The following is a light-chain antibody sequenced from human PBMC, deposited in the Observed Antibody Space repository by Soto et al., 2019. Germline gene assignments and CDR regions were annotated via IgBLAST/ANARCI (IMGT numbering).Light chain of an antibody. V-gene: IGKV3-20*01. J-gene: IGKJ4*01. CDR2: GAS. Sequence: EIVFTQSPCTLSLSPGDTATLSCRASQSVSSRYLGWYQQRPGQAPRLLIYGASSRATGIPDRFSGSGSGTDFTLTISRLEPEDFAVYYCHQYDNSPLTFGGGTKVDIK. CDR3: HQYDNSPLT. CDR1: QSVSSRY.